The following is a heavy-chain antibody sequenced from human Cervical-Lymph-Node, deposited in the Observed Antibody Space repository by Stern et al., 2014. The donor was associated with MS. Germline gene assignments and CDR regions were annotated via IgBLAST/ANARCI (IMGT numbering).Heavy chain of an antibody. J-gene: IGHJ4*02. Sequence: EVQLVESGGGLVQPGGSLRLSCAASGFTFRSHWMSWVRQAPGKGLEWVANIKQDGSEQYYVDSVEGRFTISRDNAKNSLYLQMNSLRAEDTSVYYCATDNRTYFWGNYRYTENYYFDYWGQGTLVTVSS. D-gene: IGHD3-16*02. CDR3: ATDNRTYFWGNYRYTENYYFDY. CDR2: IKQDGSEQ. CDR1: GFTFRSHW. V-gene: IGHV3-7*01.